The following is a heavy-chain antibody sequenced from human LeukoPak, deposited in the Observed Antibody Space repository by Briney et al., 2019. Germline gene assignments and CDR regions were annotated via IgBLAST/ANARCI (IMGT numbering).Heavy chain of an antibody. CDR3: ARVDLGEGYCSGGSCATFDY. V-gene: IGHV1-46*01. D-gene: IGHD2-15*01. Sequence: ASVKVSFKASGYTFTAYYIHWVRQAPGQGLEWMGIINPSGGSTSYAQKFQGRVTMTRDTSTSTVYMELSSLRSEDTAVYYCARVDLGEGYCSGGSCATFDYWGQGTLVTVSS. J-gene: IGHJ4*02. CDR2: INPSGGST. CDR1: GYTFTAYY.